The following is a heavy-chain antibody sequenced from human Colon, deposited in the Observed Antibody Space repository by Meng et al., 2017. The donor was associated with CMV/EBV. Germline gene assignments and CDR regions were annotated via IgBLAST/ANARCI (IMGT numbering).Heavy chain of an antibody. Sequence: ASVKVSCKASGYTFTTYGLSWVRQAPGQGLEWLGWISAYYGSTTYAQSLQGRLTLTRDTSTNTAYMELGSLRSDDTAVYYCTRESSAPDDGIGFPHYWGQGTLVTVSS. CDR1: GYTFTTYG. D-gene: IGHD6-19*01. V-gene: IGHV1-18*01. CDR2: ISAYYGST. CDR3: TRESSAPDDGIGFPHY. J-gene: IGHJ4*02.